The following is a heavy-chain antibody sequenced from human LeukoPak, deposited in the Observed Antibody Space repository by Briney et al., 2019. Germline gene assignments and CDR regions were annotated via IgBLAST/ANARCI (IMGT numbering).Heavy chain of an antibody. CDR3: ARSGRTVEMAYYFDY. CDR2: IIPIFGTA. V-gene: IGHV1-69*13. Sequence: SVKVSCKASGDTFSSYAISWVRQAPGQGLEWMGGIIPIFGTANYAQKFQGRVTITADESTSTAYMEQSSLRSEDTAVYYCARSGRTVEMAYYFDYWGQGTLVTVSS. J-gene: IGHJ4*02. CDR1: GDTFSSYA. D-gene: IGHD5-24*01.